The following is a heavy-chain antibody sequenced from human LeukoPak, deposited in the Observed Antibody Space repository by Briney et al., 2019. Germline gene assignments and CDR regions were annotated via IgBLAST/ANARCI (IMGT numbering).Heavy chain of an antibody. D-gene: IGHD3-3*01. Sequence: ASVKVSCKASGYTFTSYGISWVRQAPGQGLEWMGWISAYNGNTNYAQKLQGRVTMTTDTSTSTAYMELRSLRSDDTAVYYCARESRESGYFSYYYYGMDVWGQGTTVTVSS. J-gene: IGHJ6*02. CDR2: ISAYNGNT. CDR1: GYTFTSYG. V-gene: IGHV1-18*01. CDR3: ARESRESGYFSYYYYGMDV.